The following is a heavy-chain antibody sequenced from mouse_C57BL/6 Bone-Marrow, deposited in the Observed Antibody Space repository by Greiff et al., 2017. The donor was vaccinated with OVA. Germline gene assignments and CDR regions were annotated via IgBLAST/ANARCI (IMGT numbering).Heavy chain of an antibody. CDR2: INSDGGST. CDR1: EYEFPSHD. CDR3: ARKGITTVGDYFDY. D-gene: IGHD1-1*01. V-gene: IGHV5-2*01. J-gene: IGHJ2*01. Sequence: EVQVVESGGGLVQPGESLKLSCESNEYEFPSHDLSWVRKTPEKRLELVAAINSDGGSTYYPDTMERRFIISRDNTKKTLYLQMSSLRSEDTALYYCARKGITTVGDYFDYWGQGTTLTVSS.